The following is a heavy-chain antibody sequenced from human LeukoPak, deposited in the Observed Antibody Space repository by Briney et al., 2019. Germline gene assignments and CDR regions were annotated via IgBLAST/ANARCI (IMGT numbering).Heavy chain of an antibody. CDR3: ARYRNEALFAFDI. V-gene: IGHV4-59*01. CDR2: IHFSGNT. Sequence: SETLSLTCTVSGASISSYWWSWVRQPPGKGLEWIGYIHFSGNTNTKSSLKSRVTISADTSKYQFSLRLNSVAAADTAVYYCARYRNEALFAFDIWGQGTMVTVSS. D-gene: IGHD1-14*01. J-gene: IGHJ3*02. CDR1: GASISSYW.